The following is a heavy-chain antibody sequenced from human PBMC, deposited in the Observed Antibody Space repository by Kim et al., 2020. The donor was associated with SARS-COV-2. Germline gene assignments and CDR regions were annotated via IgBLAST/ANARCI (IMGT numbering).Heavy chain of an antibody. V-gene: IGHV4-4*02. Sequence: LKSRVSISVDKSKNQFSLRLSSVTAADTAMYYCARDPGSTWSRYDAFDIWGQGTMVTVSS. J-gene: IGHJ3*02. D-gene: IGHD6-13*01. CDR3: ARDPGSTWSRYDAFDI.